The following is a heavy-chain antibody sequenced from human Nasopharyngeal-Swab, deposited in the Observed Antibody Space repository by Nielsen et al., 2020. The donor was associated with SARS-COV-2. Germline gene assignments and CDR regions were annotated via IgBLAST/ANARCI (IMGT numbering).Heavy chain of an antibody. CDR3: ARGHSSGPPLTDY. CDR2: IYTSGST. J-gene: IGHJ4*02. V-gene: IGHV4-61*02. CDR1: GGSISSGSYY. Sequence: SETLSLTCTVSGGSISSGSYYWSWIRQPAGKGLEWIGRIYTSGSTNYNPSLKSRVTISVDTSKNQFSLKLSSVTAADTAVYYCARGHSSGPPLTDYWGQGTLVTVSS. D-gene: IGHD3-22*01.